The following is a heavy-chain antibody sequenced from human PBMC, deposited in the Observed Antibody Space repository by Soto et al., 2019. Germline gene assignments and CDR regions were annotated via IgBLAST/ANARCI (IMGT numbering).Heavy chain of an antibody. CDR3: AKDVVVGATTGLGDYYYYYGMDV. D-gene: IGHD1-26*01. CDR1: GFTFISYG. Sequence: GGSLRLSCAASGFTFISYGMHWVRQAPGKGLEWVAVISYDGSNKYYAESVKGRFTISRDNSKNALYLQMNSLRAEDTAVYYCAKDVVVGATTGLGDYYYYYGMDVWGQGTTVTVSS. CDR2: ISYDGSNK. V-gene: IGHV3-30*18. J-gene: IGHJ6*02.